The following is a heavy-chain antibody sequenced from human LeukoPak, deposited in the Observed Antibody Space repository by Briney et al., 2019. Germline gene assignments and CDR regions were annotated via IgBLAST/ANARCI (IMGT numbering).Heavy chain of an antibody. D-gene: IGHD1-7*01. CDR2: INSDGNIT. CDR3: ATSGVTGTTNDY. CDR1: GFTFSSYW. V-gene: IGHV3-74*01. Sequence: GGSLRLSCAASGFTFSSYWMHWVRQAPGKGLVWVSRINSDGNITIYADSVKGRFTISRDNAKNTLYPQMDSLRAEDTAVYYCATSGVTGTTNDYWGQGTLVTVSS. J-gene: IGHJ4*02.